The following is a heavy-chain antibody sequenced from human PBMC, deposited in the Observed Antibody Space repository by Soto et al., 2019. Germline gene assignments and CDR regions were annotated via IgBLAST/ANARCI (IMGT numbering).Heavy chain of an antibody. CDR2: ISYDGSNK. V-gene: IGHV3-30-3*01. CDR3: ARVPQLEVIGYFDY. D-gene: IGHD1-1*01. CDR1: GFTFSSYA. Sequence: GGSLRLSCAASGFTFSSYAMHWVRQAPGKGLEWVAVISYDGSNKYYADSVKGRFTISRDNSKNTLYLQMNSLRAEDTAVYYCARVPQLEVIGYFDYWGQGTLVTVSS. J-gene: IGHJ4*02.